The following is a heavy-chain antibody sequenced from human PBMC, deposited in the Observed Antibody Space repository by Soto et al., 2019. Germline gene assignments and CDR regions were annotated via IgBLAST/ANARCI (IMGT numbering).Heavy chain of an antibody. CDR1: GGSITSYR. D-gene: IGHD1-7*01. CDR3: ARESGYNWDYEAY. J-gene: IGHJ4*02. CDR2: INTSGNT. V-gene: IGHV4-4*07. Sequence: PSETLSLTCKVSGGSITSYRWSWIRQSAGKGLEWIGRINTSGNTHYNPSLKSRVTVSIDTSQNQFFLTVTSVTAADSAVYYCARESGYNWDYEAYWGQGTPVTVSS.